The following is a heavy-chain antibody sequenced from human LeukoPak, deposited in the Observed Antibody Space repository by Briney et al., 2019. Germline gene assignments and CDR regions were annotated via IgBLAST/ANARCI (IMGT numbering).Heavy chain of an antibody. CDR3: VRHSLIGTTPFDY. J-gene: IGHJ4*02. V-gene: IGHV1-46*01. CDR2: INPSSGNT. Sequence: GASVKVSCKASGYTFISYYIHWVRQAPGQGLEWMGLINPSSGNTPYAQQFQGRVTMTRDTSTSTVYMELSSLRSEDTAVYYCVRHSLIGTTPFDYWGQGTLVTVPS. D-gene: IGHD1-20*01. CDR1: GYTFISYY.